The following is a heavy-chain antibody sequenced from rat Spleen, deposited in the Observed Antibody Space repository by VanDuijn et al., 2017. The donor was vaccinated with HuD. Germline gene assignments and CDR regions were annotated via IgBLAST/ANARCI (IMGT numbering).Heavy chain of an antibody. D-gene: IGHD4-3*01. CDR2: IWNGGNT. CDR3: VRSGYNFDY. Sequence: QVQLKESGPGLVQPSQTLSLTCSVSGFSLMDYSVHWVRQPPGKGLEWIGAIWNGGNTDYNSPLKSRLSISRDTSKSQVLLEMSSLQTEDTAMYFCVRSGYNFDYWGQGVMVTVSS. CDR1: GFSLMDYS. J-gene: IGHJ2*01. V-gene: IGHV2-19*01.